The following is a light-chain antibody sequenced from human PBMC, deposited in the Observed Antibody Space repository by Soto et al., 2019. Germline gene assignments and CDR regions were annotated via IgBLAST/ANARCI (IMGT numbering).Light chain of an antibody. CDR3: QQYYSYPRT. CDR1: QGISSY. Sequence: AIRMTQSPSSFSASTGDRVTITCRASQGISSYLAWYQHKPGKAPKLLIYAASTLQSGVPSRFSGSGSGTDLTLTISCLQSEDFATYYCQQYYSYPRTFGQGTKLEIK. V-gene: IGKV1-8*01. CDR2: AAS. J-gene: IGKJ2*01.